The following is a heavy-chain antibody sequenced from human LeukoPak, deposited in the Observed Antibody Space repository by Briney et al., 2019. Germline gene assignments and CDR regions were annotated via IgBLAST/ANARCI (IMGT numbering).Heavy chain of an antibody. CDR3: ARRGSSWYFYFDY. CDR2: ISSSGSTI. J-gene: IGHJ4*02. V-gene: IGHV3-48*03. Sequence: PGGSLRLSCAASGFTFSSYEMNSVRQAPGKGLEWVSYISSSGSTIYYADSVKGRFTISRDNAKNSLYLQMNSLRAEDTAVYYCARRGSSWYFYFDYWGQGTLVTVSS. D-gene: IGHD6-13*01. CDR1: GFTFSSYE.